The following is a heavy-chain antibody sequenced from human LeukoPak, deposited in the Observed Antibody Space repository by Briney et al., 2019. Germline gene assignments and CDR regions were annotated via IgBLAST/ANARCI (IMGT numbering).Heavy chain of an antibody. V-gene: IGHV3-38-3*01. J-gene: IGHJ4*02. D-gene: IGHD5-12*01. Sequence: GGSLRLSCAASGFTVSSNEMSWVRQAPGKGLEWVSSISGGSTYYADSRKGRFTISRDNSKNTLHLQMNSLRAEDTAVYYCARDFQRGYSGYNIFDYWGQGTLVTVSS. CDR1: GFTVSSNE. CDR3: ARDFQRGYSGYNIFDY. CDR2: ISGGST.